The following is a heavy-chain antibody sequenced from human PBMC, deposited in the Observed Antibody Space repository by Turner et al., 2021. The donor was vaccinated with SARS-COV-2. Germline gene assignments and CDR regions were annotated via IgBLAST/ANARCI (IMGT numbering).Heavy chain of an antibody. CDR1: GYTFTGYY. J-gene: IGHJ3*02. V-gene: IGHV1-2*02. Sequence: QVHLVQSGAEVKKPGASVTVSGKASGYTFTGYYMHWVRQAPGQGLEWMGWINPNSGDTNYAQKCQGRVTMTRDTSISTAYMELSRLRSDDTAVYYCARGTYDYDISAYRNDAFDIWGQGTMVTVSS. CDR2: INPNSGDT. D-gene: IGHD3-22*01. CDR3: ARGTYDYDISAYRNDAFDI.